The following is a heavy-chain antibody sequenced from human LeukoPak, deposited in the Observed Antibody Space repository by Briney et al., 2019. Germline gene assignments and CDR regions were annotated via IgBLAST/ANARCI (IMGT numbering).Heavy chain of an antibody. Sequence: PGGSLRLLCAASGFTFSSYEMSWVRQAPGKGVECVSYISSSGSPIYYADSVKGRFTISRDNAKGSLSLQMDSLRAEDTAFYYCAREKAGKGGGAFDLWGRGTVVTVSS. CDR2: ISSSGSPI. D-gene: IGHD1-1*01. V-gene: IGHV3-48*03. CDR3: AREKAGKGGGAFDL. J-gene: IGHJ3*01. CDR1: GFTFSSYE.